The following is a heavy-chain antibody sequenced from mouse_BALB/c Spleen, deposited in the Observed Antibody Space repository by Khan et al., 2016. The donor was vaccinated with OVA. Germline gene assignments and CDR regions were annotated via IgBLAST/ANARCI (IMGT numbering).Heavy chain of an antibody. D-gene: IGHD2-1*01. J-gene: IGHJ2*01. CDR3: TRNGFGNYESWDY. CDR1: GYTFTSYW. Sequence: VQLQQSGTVLARPGASVKMSCKASGYTFTSYWMHWVKQRPGQGLEWIGAIYPGNRDTNYNQKFKGKAKLTAVTSTSTAYMEFNSLTNEDSAVYYCTRNGFGNYESWDYWGQGTTLTVSS. CDR2: IYPGNRDT. V-gene: IGHV1-5*01.